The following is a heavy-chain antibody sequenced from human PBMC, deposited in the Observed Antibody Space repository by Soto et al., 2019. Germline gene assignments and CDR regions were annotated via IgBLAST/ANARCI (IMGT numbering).Heavy chain of an antibody. V-gene: IGHV1-3*01. CDR2: INGGSGKT. J-gene: IGHJ3*02. CDR1: GFTFTLYS. D-gene: IGHD1-26*01. Sequence: QVQLVQSGAEVKKPGASVKVSCRASGFTFTLYSMHWVRQAPGQRLEWMGWINGGSGKTKYSKKLQGRVTIARDTSASTAYMEVSSLRSEDTAVYYCARYSGNYQDAFDIWGQGTMVTVSS. CDR3: ARYSGNYQDAFDI.